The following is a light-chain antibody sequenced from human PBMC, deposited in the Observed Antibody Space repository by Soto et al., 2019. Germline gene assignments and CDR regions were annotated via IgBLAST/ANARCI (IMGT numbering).Light chain of an antibody. CDR2: WAS. V-gene: IGKV4-1*01. Sequence: DIVMTQSPDSLAVSLGERATINCKSSQSVLYNSNNKNYLAWYQQEPGQPPKLLIYWASTRESGVPDRFSGSGSVTDFTLTISNLQAEDVAVYYCQQYYSIPLTFGGGTKVEIK. J-gene: IGKJ4*01. CDR3: QQYYSIPLT. CDR1: QSVLYNSNNKNY.